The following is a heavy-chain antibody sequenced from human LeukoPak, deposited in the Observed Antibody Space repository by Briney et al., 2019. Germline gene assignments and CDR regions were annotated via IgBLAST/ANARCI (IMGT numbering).Heavy chain of an antibody. V-gene: IGHV4-31*03. CDR3: ARYRDGYNYFDY. CDR2: IYYSGST. Sequence: SETLSLTCTVSGGSISSGGYYWSWIRQHPGKGLEWIGYIYYSGSTYYNPSLKSRVTISVDTSKNQFSLKPSSVTAADTAVYYCARYRDGYNYFDYWGQGTLVTVSS. J-gene: IGHJ4*02. CDR1: GGSISSGGYY. D-gene: IGHD5-24*01.